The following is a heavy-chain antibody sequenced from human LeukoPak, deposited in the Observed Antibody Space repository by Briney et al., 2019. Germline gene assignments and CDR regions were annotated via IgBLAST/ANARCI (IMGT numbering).Heavy chain of an antibody. D-gene: IGHD3-10*01. CDR3: ARDLFTRVADSGDY. CDR2: ISSSSSYI. J-gene: IGHJ4*02. Sequence: GGSLRLSCAASGFTFSSYSMNWVRQAPGKGLEWVSSISSSSSYIYYADSVKGRFTISRDNAKNSLYLQMNSLRVEDTAVYYCARDLFTRVADSGDYWGQGTLVTVSS. V-gene: IGHV3-21*01. CDR1: GFTFSSYS.